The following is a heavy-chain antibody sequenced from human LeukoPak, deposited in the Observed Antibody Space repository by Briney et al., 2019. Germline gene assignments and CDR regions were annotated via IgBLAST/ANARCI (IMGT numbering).Heavy chain of an antibody. CDR3: ARVVVVVPAAILWFDP. CDR1: GGSISSHY. CDR2: IYYSGST. V-gene: IGHV4-59*11. Sequence: PSETLSLTCTVSGGSISSHYWSWIRQPPGKGLEWSGYIYYSGSTNYNPSLKSRVTISVDTSKNQFSLKLSSVTAADTAVYYCARVVVVVPAAILWFDPWGQVTLVTVSS. D-gene: IGHD2-2*02. J-gene: IGHJ5*02.